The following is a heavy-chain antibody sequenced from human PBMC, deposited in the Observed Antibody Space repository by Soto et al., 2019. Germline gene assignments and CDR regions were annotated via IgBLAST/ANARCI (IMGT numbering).Heavy chain of an antibody. J-gene: IGHJ6*02. Sequence: RASVKVSCKASGYTFTSYYMHWVRQAPGQGLEWMGIINPSGGSTSYAQKFQGRVTMTRDTSTSTVYMELSSLRSEDTAVYYCARGPSDTVVVPSFHIYGMDIWGQGATATVSS. V-gene: IGHV1-46*01. CDR3: ARGPSDTVVVPSFHIYGMDI. CDR1: GYTFTSYY. CDR2: INPSGGST. D-gene: IGHD2-2*01.